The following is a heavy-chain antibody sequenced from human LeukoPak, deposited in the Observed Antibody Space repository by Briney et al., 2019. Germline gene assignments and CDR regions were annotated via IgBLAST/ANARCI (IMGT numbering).Heavy chain of an antibody. V-gene: IGHV1-18*01. J-gene: IGHJ4*02. Sequence: ASVKVSCKASGGTFSSYGLSWVRQAPGQGLEWMGWISAYNGNTNYAQKLQGRVTMTTDTSTSTAYMELRSLRSDDTAVYYCARDQSTSFIGVASDTDFWGQGTLVTVSS. CDR3: ARDQSTSFIGVASDTDF. CDR1: GGTFSSYG. D-gene: IGHD3-3*01. CDR2: ISAYNGNT.